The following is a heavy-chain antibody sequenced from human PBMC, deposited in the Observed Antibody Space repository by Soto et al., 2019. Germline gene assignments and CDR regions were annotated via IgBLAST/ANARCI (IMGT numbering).Heavy chain of an antibody. Sequence: ASVKVSCKASGYTFTSYYMHWVRQAPGQGLEWMGIINPSGGSTSYAQKFQGRVTMTRDTSTSTVYMELSSLRSEDTAVYYCAREGSCGGDCYSTFYYFDYWGQGPLVTASS. V-gene: IGHV1-46*01. CDR1: GYTFTSYY. CDR3: AREGSCGGDCYSTFYYFDY. CDR2: INPSGGST. J-gene: IGHJ4*02. D-gene: IGHD2-21*02.